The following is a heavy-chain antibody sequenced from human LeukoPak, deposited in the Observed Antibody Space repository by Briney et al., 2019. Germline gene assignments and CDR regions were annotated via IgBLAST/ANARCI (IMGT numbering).Heavy chain of an antibody. D-gene: IGHD6-19*01. Sequence: GGSLRLSCAASGFTFSSYGMHWVRQAPGKGLEWVAVISYDGSNKYYADSVKGRFTISRDNSKNTLYLQMNSLRAEDTAVYYCAKELAGGYSSGWYARNYYYYGMDVWGQRTTVTVSS. CDR1: GFTFSSYG. V-gene: IGHV3-30*18. J-gene: IGHJ6*02. CDR2: ISYDGSNK. CDR3: AKELAGGYSSGWYARNYYYYGMDV.